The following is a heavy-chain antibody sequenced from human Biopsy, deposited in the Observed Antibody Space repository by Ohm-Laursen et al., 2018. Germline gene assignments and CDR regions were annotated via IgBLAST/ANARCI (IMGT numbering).Heavy chain of an antibody. CDR3: TRGGYYYDSLAYYYWFDP. J-gene: IGHJ5*02. CDR1: GYSFTSYY. D-gene: IGHD3-22*01. CDR2: INAKTGDT. V-gene: IGHV1-2*02. Sequence: SVKVSCKASGYSFTSYYLHWVRQAPGQGLEWVGWINAKTGDTNYAQKFQGRVTMTRDTSISTAYVDLSSLRSDDTAVYYCTRGGYYYDSLAYYYWFDPWGQGTLVTVSS.